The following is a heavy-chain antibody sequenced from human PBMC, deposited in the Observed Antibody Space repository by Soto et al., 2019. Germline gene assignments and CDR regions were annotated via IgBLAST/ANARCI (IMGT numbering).Heavy chain of an antibody. Sequence: EVQLLESGGGLVQPGGSLRLSCAASGFTFNNYAMTWVRQAPGKGLEWVSAISGGGDTTSYADSVKGRFTVSRDGXXXXXXXXXXXXXXXXXXLYYCAKGRGGSGSLTPRVDFWGQGTLVTVSS. V-gene: IGHV3-23*01. D-gene: IGHD3-10*01. CDR2: ISGGGDTT. CDR3: AKGRGGSGSLTPRVDF. J-gene: IGHJ4*02. CDR1: GFTFNNYA.